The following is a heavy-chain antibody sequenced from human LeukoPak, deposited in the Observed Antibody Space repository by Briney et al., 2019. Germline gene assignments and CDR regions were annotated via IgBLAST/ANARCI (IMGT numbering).Heavy chain of an antibody. CDR1: GGSFSGYY. CDR2: INHSGST. Sequence: SETLSLTCAVYGGSFSGYYWSWIRQPPGKGLEWIGEINHSGSTNYNPFLKSRVTISVDTSKNQFSLKLSSVTAADTAVYYCARGPLGIASVWGQGTLVTVSS. V-gene: IGHV4-34*01. J-gene: IGHJ4*02. D-gene: IGHD6-25*01. CDR3: ARGPLGIASV.